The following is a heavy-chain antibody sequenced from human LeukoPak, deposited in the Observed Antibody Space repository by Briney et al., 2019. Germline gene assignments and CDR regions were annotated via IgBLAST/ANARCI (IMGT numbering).Heavy chain of an antibody. V-gene: IGHV3-7*03. J-gene: IGHJ4*02. CDR3: ATTRGFDY. CDR2: IKEDGGEK. CDR1: GFTVSSNY. D-gene: IGHD1-1*01. Sequence: PGGSLRLSCAASGFTVSSNYMSWVRQAPGKGLEWVANIKEDGGEKYYVDSVKGRFTISRDNAKSSLFLQMNSLRTEDTAVYYCATTRGFDYWGQGTLVTVSS.